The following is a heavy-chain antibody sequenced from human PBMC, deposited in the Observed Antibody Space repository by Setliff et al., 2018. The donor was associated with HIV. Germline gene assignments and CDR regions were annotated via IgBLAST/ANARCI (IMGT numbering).Heavy chain of an antibody. CDR2: IYYSGST. CDR3: ARLQLVPITFDY. CDR1: GGTISSTSYY. Sequence: SETLSLTCAVSGGTISSTSYYWGWIRQPPGKGLEWIAIIYYSGSTFYNPSLESRVTMSVDTPQNQFSLRLTSVTAADTAVCYCARLQLVPITFDYWGRGALVTVSS. V-gene: IGHV4-39*01. J-gene: IGHJ4*02. D-gene: IGHD6-13*01.